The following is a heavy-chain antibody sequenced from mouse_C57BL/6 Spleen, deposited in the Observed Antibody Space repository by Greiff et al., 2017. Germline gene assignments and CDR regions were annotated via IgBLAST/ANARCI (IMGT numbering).Heavy chain of an antibody. V-gene: IGHV1-80*01. D-gene: IGHD1-1*01. J-gene: IGHJ2*01. CDR1: GYAFSSYW. CDR3: ARGYGSSSFDY. CDR2: IYPGDGDT. Sequence: QVQLKQSGAELVKPGASVKISCKASGYAFSSYWMNWVKQRPGKGLEWIGQIYPGDGDTNYNGKFKGKATLTADKSSSTAYMQLSSLTSEDSAVYFCARGYGSSSFDYWGQGTTLTVSS.